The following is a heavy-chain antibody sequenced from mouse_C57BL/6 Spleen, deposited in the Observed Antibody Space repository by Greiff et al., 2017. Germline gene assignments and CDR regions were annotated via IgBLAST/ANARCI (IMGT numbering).Heavy chain of an antibody. CDR2: INPGSGGT. CDR3: ARYDLYAMDY. D-gene: IGHD2-3*01. Sequence: QVQLQQSGAELVRPGTSVKVSCKASGYAFTNYLIEWVKQRPGQGLERIGVINPGSGGTNYNEKFKGKATLTADKSSSTAYMQLSSLTSEDSAVYFCARYDLYAMDYWGQGTSVTVSS. V-gene: IGHV1-54*01. J-gene: IGHJ4*01. CDR1: GYAFTNYL.